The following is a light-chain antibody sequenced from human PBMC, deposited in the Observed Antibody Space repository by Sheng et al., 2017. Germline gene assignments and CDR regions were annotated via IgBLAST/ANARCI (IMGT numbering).Light chain of an antibody. CDR1: QGISNH. V-gene: IGKV1-27*01. CDR2: AAS. Sequence: DIQMTQSPSSLSASVGDRVTITCRASQGISNHLAWYQQKPGQVPKVLIYAASTLQSGVPSRFSGSGSGTDFTLTISSLQPEDVATYFCQNYNIAPQTFGQGTKVEIK. J-gene: IGKJ1*01. CDR3: QNYNIAPQT.